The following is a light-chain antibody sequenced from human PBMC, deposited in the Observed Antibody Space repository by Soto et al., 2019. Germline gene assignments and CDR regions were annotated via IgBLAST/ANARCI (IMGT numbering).Light chain of an antibody. Sequence: GDRVTVTCRASQSISSYLNWYQQKPGKAPKLLIYTASSLQSGVPSRFSGSGSGTDFTLTISSLQPEDFATYYCQQSYSTPRTFGQGTKVEIK. CDR3: QQSYSTPRT. CDR1: QSISSY. V-gene: IGKV1-39*01. J-gene: IGKJ1*01. CDR2: TAS.